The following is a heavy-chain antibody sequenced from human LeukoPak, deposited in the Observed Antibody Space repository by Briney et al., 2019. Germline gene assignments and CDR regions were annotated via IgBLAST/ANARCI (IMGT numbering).Heavy chain of an antibody. Sequence: ASVKVSCKASGYTFTDYYMHWVRQAPGQGLEWMGWINPNSGGTNYAQKFQGRVTMTRDTSISTAYMELSRLRSDDTAVYYCARAEGGTIFGVVISWGQGTLVTVSS. CDR1: GYTFTDYY. CDR3: ARAEGGTIFGVVIS. J-gene: IGHJ5*02. CDR2: INPNSGGT. D-gene: IGHD3-3*01. V-gene: IGHV1-2*02.